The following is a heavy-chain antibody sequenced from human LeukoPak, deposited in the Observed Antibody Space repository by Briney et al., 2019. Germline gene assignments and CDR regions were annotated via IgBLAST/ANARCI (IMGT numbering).Heavy chain of an antibody. CDR2: ISGSGGST. CDR3: AKVPRYCSGGSCYSIDY. D-gene: IGHD2-15*01. Sequence: GGPLRLSCAASGFTFSSYAMSWVRQAPGKGLEWVSAISGSGGSTYYADSVKGRFTISRDNSKNTLYLQMNSLRAEDTAVYYCAKVPRYCSGGSCYSIDYWGQGTLVTVSS. CDR1: GFTFSSYA. J-gene: IGHJ4*02. V-gene: IGHV3-23*01.